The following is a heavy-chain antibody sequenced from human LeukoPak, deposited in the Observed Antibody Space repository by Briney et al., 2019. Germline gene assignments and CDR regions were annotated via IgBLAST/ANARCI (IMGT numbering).Heavy chain of an antibody. V-gene: IGHV1-8*01. Sequence: ASVKVSCKASGYTFTSYDINWVRQATGQGLEWMGWMNPNSGNTGYAQKFQGRVTMTRNTSISTAYMELSSLRSEDTAVHYCARDRRDGYNSFDYWGQGTLVTVSS. CDR3: ARDRRDGYNSFDY. CDR2: MNPNSGNT. D-gene: IGHD5-12*01. J-gene: IGHJ4*02. CDR1: GYTFTSYD.